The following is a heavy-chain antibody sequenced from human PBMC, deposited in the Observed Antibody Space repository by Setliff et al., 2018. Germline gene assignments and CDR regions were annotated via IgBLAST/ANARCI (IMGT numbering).Heavy chain of an antibody. CDR1: GGPISSSNYY. D-gene: IGHD6-6*01. CDR3: ARMAVRVASRPSRPLDYYYYMDF. Sequence: PSETLSLTCTVSGGPISSSNYYWGWIRQPPGKGLEWLGSINYGGNTHDSPSLRSRVTMSVDTSKSHFSLRLSSLTAADTAVYYCARMAVRVASRPSRPLDYYYYMDFWGKGATVTVSS. V-gene: IGHV4-39*02. J-gene: IGHJ6*03. CDR2: INYGGNT.